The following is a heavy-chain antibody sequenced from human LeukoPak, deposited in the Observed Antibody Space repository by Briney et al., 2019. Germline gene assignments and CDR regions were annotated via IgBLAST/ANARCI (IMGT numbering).Heavy chain of an antibody. Sequence: SETLSLTCAVYGGSFSGYYWSWIRQPLGKGLEWIGEINHSGSANYNPSLKSRVTISVDTSKNQFSLKLSSVTAADTAVYYCARGYYCSSTSCYSYRFDPWGQGTLVTVSS. J-gene: IGHJ5*02. D-gene: IGHD2-2*02. CDR3: ARGYYCSSTSCYSYRFDP. V-gene: IGHV4-34*01. CDR1: GGSFSGYY. CDR2: INHSGSA.